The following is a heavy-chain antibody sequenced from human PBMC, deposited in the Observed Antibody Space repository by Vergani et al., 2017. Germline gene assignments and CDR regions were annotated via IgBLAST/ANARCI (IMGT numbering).Heavy chain of an antibody. CDR3: ARLDGDLLGY. CDR1: GGSISSSSYY. CDR2: IYYSGST. V-gene: IGHV4-39*01. Sequence: QVQLQESGPGLVKPSETLSLTCTVSGGSISSSSYYWGWIRQPPGKGLEWIGSIYYSGSTYYNPSLKSRVTISVDTSKNQFSLKLSSVTAADTAVYYCARLDGDLLGYWGQGTLVTVSS. D-gene: IGHD7-27*01. J-gene: IGHJ4*02.